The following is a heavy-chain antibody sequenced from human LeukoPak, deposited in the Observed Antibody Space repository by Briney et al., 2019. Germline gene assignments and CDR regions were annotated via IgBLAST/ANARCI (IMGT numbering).Heavy chain of an antibody. D-gene: IGHD3-10*01. CDR1: GGSISSSSYY. Sequence: SETLSLTCTVSGGSISSSSYYWGWIRQPPGKGLEWIGSIYYSGSTYYNPSLKSRVTISVDTSKNQFSLKLSSVTAADTAVCYCASLLWFGASKLDYWGQGTLVTVSS. CDR2: IYYSGST. J-gene: IGHJ4*02. V-gene: IGHV4-39*01. CDR3: ASLLWFGASKLDY.